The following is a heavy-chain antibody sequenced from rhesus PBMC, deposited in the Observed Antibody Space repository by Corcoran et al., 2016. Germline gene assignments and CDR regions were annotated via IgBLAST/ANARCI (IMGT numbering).Heavy chain of an antibody. Sequence: QVQLQESGPGVVKPSETLSLTCAVSGGSISSGYDWSWIRQPPGKGLDWIGYIYGTSGSTNHNPSLKNRVTISKDASKNQFSLKLSSVTAADTAVYYCARDVAYWGQGVLVTVSS. CDR1: GGSISSGYD. J-gene: IGHJ4*01. V-gene: IGHV4-76*01. CDR3: ARDVAY. CDR2: IYGTSGST.